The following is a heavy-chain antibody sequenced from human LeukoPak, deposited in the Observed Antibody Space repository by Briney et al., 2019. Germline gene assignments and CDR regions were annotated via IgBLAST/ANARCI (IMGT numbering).Heavy chain of an antibody. J-gene: IGHJ6*02. V-gene: IGHV3-30*18. CDR3: AKVVRGGDFWSGYYYGMDV. D-gene: IGHD3-3*01. Sequence: GGSLRLSCAASGFTFSSYGMHWVRQAPGKGLEWVAVISYDGSNKYYADSVKGRFTISRDNSKNTLYLQMNSPRAEDTAVYYCAKVVRGGDFWSGYYYGMDVWGQGTTVTVSS. CDR2: ISYDGSNK. CDR1: GFTFSSYG.